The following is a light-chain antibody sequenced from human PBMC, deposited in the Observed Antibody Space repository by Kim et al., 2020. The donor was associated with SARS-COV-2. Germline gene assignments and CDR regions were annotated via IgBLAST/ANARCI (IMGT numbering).Light chain of an antibody. CDR1: QSISSNY. CDR3: QQYGRSPLT. Sequence: EIVLTQSPGTLSLSPGERATLSCRASQSISSNYLAWYQQKPGQAPRLLIYGVSSRATGIPDRFSGSGSGTDFTLTISRLEPEDFAVYYCQQYGRSPLTFGGGTKVDIK. V-gene: IGKV3-20*01. J-gene: IGKJ4*01. CDR2: GVS.